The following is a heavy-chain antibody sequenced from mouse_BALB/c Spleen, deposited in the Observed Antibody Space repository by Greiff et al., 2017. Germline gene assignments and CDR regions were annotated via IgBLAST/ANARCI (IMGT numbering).Heavy chain of an antibody. V-gene: IGHV1S22*01. J-gene: IGHJ3*01. CDR3: TVYYDYGDGAWFAY. D-gene: IGHD2-4*01. CDR2: IYPGSGST. CDR1: GYTFTSYW. Sequence: LQQPGSELVRPGASVKLSCKASGYTFTSYWMHWVKQRHGQGLEWIGNIYPGSGSTNYDEKFKSKGTLTVDTSSSTAYMHLSSLTSEDSAVYYCTVYYDYGDGAWFAYWGQGTLVTVSA.